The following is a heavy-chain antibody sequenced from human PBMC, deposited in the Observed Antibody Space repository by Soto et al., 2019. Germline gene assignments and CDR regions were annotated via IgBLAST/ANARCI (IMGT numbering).Heavy chain of an antibody. CDR2: IDYRGNP. CDR1: GGSISSHY. D-gene: IGHD3-3*01. CDR3: SSWSICWYYGMDL. Sequence: QVQLQESDPGLVKPSETLSLTCTVSGGSISSHYWSWIRQPPGKGLEWIGYIDYRGNPNHNPSLKHPFTISVHTSNTHFSLKLSSVTAAATAVYYCSSWSICWYYGMDLLGHGTTVTVSS. V-gene: IGHV4-59*08. J-gene: IGHJ6*02.